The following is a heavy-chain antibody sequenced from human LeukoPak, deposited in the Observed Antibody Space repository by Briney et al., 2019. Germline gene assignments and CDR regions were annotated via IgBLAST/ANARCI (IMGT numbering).Heavy chain of an antibody. CDR3: ARRDDSSGPMDV. V-gene: IGHV5-51*01. J-gene: IGHJ6*02. Sequence: GGSLKISCKASGYSFTTYWIAWVRQMPGKGLEWMGIIYPDDSDTRYSPSFQGQVTISADKSINTAYLQWSSLKASDTAMYYCARRDDSSGPMDVWGQGTTVTVSS. D-gene: IGHD3-22*01. CDR2: IYPDDSDT. CDR1: GYSFTTYW.